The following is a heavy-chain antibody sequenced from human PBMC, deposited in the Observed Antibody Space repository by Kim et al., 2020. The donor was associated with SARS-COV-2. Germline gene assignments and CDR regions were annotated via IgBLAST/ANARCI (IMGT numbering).Heavy chain of an antibody. J-gene: IGHJ6*01. CDR1: GFAFGGSG. CDR3: VRVRPGGSARYYGMDV. Sequence: GGSLRLSCAASGFAFGGSGMHWVRQPPGKGLEWVAYIWFDATKTYYAESVRGRFVISRANSNKTVSLQMNSLRSEDTAVYYCVRVRPGGSARYYGMDVWG. D-gene: IGHD1-26*01. V-gene: IGHV3-30*02. CDR2: IWFDATKT.